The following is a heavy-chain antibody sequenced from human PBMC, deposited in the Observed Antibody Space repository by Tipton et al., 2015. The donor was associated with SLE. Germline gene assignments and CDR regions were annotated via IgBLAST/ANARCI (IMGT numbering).Heavy chain of an antibody. CDR3: ARVVGNIAARTWGYFDY. CDR2: ISYDGSNK. Sequence: SLRLSCAASGFTFSSYAMHWVRQAPGKGLEWVAVISYDGSNKYYADSVKGRFTISRDNSKNTLYLQMNSLRAEDTAVYYCARVVGNIAARTWGYFDYWGQGTLVTVSS. CDR1: GFTFSSYA. V-gene: IGHV3-30*04. D-gene: IGHD6-6*01. J-gene: IGHJ4*02.